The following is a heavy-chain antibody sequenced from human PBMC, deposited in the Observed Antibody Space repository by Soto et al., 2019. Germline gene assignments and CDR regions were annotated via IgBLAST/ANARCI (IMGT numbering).Heavy chain of an antibody. V-gene: IGHV1-2*02. D-gene: IGHD3-10*01. CDR3: ARDQWFGESSSDAIDY. J-gene: IGHJ4*02. CDR1: GYTFTGYY. Sequence: QVQLVQSGAEVKKPGASVRVSCKASGYTFTGYYLHWVRQAPGQGPEYMGWIHPDRGSTDYAQRFQGRVTMTRDTSIRTAFMELSSPKLDDTAVYDCARDQWFGESSSDAIDYWGQGTLVTVSS. CDR2: IHPDRGST.